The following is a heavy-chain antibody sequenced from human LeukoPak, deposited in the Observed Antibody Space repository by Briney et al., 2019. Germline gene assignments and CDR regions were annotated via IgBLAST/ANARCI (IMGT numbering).Heavy chain of an antibody. CDR2: ISYDGSIK. D-gene: IGHD6-13*01. V-gene: IGHV3-30-3*01. J-gene: IGHJ4*02. Sequence: GGSLRLSCAASGFTFSSYATHWVRQAPGKGLEWVAVISYDGSIKYYADSVKGRFTISRDNSKNTLYLQMNSLRAEDTAVYYCARDSDSYSQIDYWGQGTLVTVSS. CDR3: ARDSDSYSQIDY. CDR1: GFTFSSYA.